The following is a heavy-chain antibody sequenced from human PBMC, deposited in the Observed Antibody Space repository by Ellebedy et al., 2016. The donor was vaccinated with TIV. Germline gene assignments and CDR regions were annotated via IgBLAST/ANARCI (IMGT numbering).Heavy chain of an antibody. V-gene: IGHV4-39*07. CDR3: ARDPALPRGRFDT. Sequence: MPSETLSLPCTVSGGPISDSDYYWNCIRQPPGKGLEWIGSIYYSGSAYYNPSLKSRVTVSVDTSKNQFSLTLSSVTAADTAVYYCARDPALPRGRFDTWGQGTLVTVSS. CDR2: IYYSGSA. J-gene: IGHJ5*02. CDR1: GGPISDSDYY.